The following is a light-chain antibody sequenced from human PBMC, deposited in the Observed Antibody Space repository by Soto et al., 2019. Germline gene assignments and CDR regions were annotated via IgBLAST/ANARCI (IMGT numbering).Light chain of an antibody. CDR3: QQYHRSSIT. V-gene: IGKV1-5*01. CDR1: QSLNND. Sequence: DIQMTQSPSTQSASVGDRVTITCRASQSLNNDLAWYQQKPGKAPNLLIYDASTLERGVPSRFSGTGSGTEFTLAINSLQPDDFATYYCQQYHRSSITFGQGTRLEIK. J-gene: IGKJ5*01. CDR2: DAS.